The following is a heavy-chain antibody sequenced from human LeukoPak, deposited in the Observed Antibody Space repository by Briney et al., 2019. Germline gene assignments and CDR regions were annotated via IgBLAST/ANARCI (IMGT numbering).Heavy chain of an antibody. V-gene: IGHV1-69*05. D-gene: IGHD5-18*01. CDR3: ARAEYSYGRGWFDP. CDR2: IIPIFGTA. CDR1: GGTFSSYA. J-gene: IGHJ5*02. Sequence: SVKVSCKASGGTFSSYAISWVRQAPGQGLEWMGRIIPIFGTANYAQKFQGRVTITTDESTSTAYLELSSLRSEDTAVYYCARAEYSYGRGWFDPWGQGTLVTVSS.